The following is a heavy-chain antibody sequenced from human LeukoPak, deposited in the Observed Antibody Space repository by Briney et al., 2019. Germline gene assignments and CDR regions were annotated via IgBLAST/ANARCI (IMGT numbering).Heavy chain of an antibody. D-gene: IGHD5-18*01. CDR3: ARCGYSYGYYYYYMDV. CDR2: IYSGGST. J-gene: IGHJ6*03. V-gene: IGHV3-53*01. Sequence: PGGSLRLSCAASGFTVSSNYMSWVRQAPGKGLEWVSVIYSGGSTYYADSVKGRFTISRDNSKNTLYLQMNSLRAEGTAVYYCARCGYSYGYYYYYMDVWGKGTTVAVSS. CDR1: GFTVSSNY.